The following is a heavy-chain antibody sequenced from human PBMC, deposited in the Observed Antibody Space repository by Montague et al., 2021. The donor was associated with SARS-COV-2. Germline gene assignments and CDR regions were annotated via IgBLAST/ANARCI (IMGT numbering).Heavy chain of an antibody. D-gene: IGHD2-2*01. CDR2: ISHSGST. Sequence: TLSLTCAVYGGSFSGYYWSWIRQPPGKGLEWIGEISHSGSTNYNPSPKSRVTISIDTSKNQFSLKLSSVTAADTAVYYCARHPLGYCSSTSCYVGWGQGTLVTVSS. CDR3: ARHPLGYCSSTSCYVG. J-gene: IGHJ1*01. V-gene: IGHV4-34*01. CDR1: GGSFSGYY.